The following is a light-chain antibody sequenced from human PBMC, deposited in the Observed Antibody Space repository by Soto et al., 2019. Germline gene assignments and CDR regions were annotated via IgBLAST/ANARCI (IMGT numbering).Light chain of an antibody. V-gene: IGKV1-39*01. CDR3: QQSHSRVT. J-gene: IGKJ1*01. CDR2: AAS. Sequence: DIQMTQSPSSLSASVGDSVTISCRASQTISSRLSWYQQEPGKAPRLLIYAASRLQSGVPSRFTGSGSGTDFTLTNSGLQPEDFATYYCQQSHSRVTFGQGTKLDIK. CDR1: QTISSR.